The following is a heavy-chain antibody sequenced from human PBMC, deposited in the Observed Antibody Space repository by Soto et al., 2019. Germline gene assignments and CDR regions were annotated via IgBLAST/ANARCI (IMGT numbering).Heavy chain of an antibody. D-gene: IGHD2-8*01. Sequence: EVQLLESGGGLVQPGGSLRLSCAASGFTFSTYAMSWVRQAPGKGLEWVSTITTSGGNTYYADAVQGRFTISRDNSKNTPYLQMNSLRDEDTAVYYCAGRYCTNGVCYTNYYYCIDVWGKGTTVTVSS. CDR2: ITTSGGNT. J-gene: IGHJ6*03. CDR1: GFTFSTYA. CDR3: AGRYCTNGVCYTNYYYCIDV. V-gene: IGHV3-23*01.